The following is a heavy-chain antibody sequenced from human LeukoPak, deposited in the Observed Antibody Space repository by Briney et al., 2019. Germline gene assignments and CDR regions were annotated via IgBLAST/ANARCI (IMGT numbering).Heavy chain of an antibody. CDR1: GFTVSSNY. V-gene: IGHV3-53*01. D-gene: IGHD3-10*01. Sequence: GGSLRLSCAASGFTVSSNYMSWVRQAPGKGLEWVSVIYSGGSTYYADSVKGRFTISRDNSKNTLYLQMNSLRAEDTAVYYCARVKPGSAALDYWDQGTLVTVSS. J-gene: IGHJ4*02. CDR3: ARVKPGSAALDY. CDR2: IYSGGST.